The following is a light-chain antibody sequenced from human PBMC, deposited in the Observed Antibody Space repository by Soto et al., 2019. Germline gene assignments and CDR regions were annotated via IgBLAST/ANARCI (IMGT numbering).Light chain of an antibody. CDR1: RSVSSSS. CDR3: QHYGTSPPYT. CDR2: GAS. V-gene: IGKV3-20*01. Sequence: EIVLTQSPGTLSLSPGERATLSCRASRSVSSSSLAWYQQKPGQAPRLLIRGASTRATGIPDRFSGSGSGTDFNLIISRLEPEDLAVYFCQHYGTSPPYTFAQGTKLEIK. J-gene: IGKJ2*01.